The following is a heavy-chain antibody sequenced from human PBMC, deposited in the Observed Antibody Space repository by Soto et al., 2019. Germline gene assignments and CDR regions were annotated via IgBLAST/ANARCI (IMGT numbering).Heavy chain of an antibody. Sequence: QLQLQESGPGLVKPSETLSLTCTVSGGSISSSSPYWGWIRQPPGEGLEWIGSIYYSGNTFYNPSLKSXXTXPXXTSKNQFSLKLSSVTAADTAVYFCARRAASWYFDLWGRGTLVTVSS. CDR2: IYYSGNT. CDR1: GGSISSSSPY. J-gene: IGHJ2*01. CDR3: ARRAASWYFDL. V-gene: IGHV4-39*01.